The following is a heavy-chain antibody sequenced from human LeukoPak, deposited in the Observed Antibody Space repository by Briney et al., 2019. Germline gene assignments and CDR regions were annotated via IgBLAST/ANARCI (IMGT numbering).Heavy chain of an antibody. D-gene: IGHD3-9*01. V-gene: IGHV4-59*01. J-gene: IGHJ3*02. CDR3: ARGFDGPNAFDI. Sequence: SETLSLTCTVSGGSFTPYYWSWIRQPPGKGLEWIGHISYSGSTNYNPSLKSRVTVSIDTSKDQVSLKLSSMTAADTAVYYCARGFDGPNAFDIWGQGTMVTVSS. CDR2: ISYSGST. CDR1: GGSFTPYY.